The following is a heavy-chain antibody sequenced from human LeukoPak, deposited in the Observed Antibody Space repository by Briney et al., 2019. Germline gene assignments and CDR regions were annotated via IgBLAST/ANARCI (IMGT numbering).Heavy chain of an antibody. CDR2: IFPGDSDT. CDR1: GYRFSSYW. D-gene: IGHD2-15*01. J-gene: IGHJ6*02. Sequence: GESLKISCKGSGYRFSSYWIGWVRQMPGKGLEHIGIIFPGDSDTRYSPSFQGQVTISADQSISTAYLQWSTLKASDTAIYYCAREYCSGGSCDGMDVWGQGTTVTLS. CDR3: AREYCSGGSCDGMDV. V-gene: IGHV5-51*01.